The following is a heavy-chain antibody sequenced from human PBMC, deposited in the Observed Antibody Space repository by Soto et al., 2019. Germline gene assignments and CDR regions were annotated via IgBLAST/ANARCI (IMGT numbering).Heavy chain of an antibody. Sequence: QVQLVESGGGLVKPGGSLRLSCAASGFTFSDYYMSWIRQAPGKGLEWVSYISSSGSTIYYADSVKGRFTISRDNAKNSLYLQMNSLRDEDTAVYYCARDRHFDWPRDRYNYGMDVWGQGTTVTVSS. J-gene: IGHJ6*02. CDR1: GFTFSDYY. D-gene: IGHD3-9*01. CDR3: ARDRHFDWPRDRYNYGMDV. V-gene: IGHV3-11*01. CDR2: ISSSGSTI.